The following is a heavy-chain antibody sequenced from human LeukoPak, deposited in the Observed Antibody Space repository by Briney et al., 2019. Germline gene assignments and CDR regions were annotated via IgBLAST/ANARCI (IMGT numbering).Heavy chain of an antibody. CDR2: ISTGDSDT. Sequence: GESLKISCKGSGYSFTRYCIGWVRQMPGKGLGRMGIISTGDSDTRYSPSFQGQVTISADKSNSTAYLQWSSLKASDTAMYYCARLVRGSSLDYWGQGTLVTVSS. J-gene: IGHJ4*02. CDR1: GYSFTRYC. CDR3: ARLVRGSSLDY. V-gene: IGHV5-51*01. D-gene: IGHD5-12*01.